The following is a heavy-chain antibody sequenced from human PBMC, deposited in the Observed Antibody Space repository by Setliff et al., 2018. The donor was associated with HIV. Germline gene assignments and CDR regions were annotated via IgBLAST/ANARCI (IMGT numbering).Heavy chain of an antibody. CDR2: IYYSGST. V-gene: IGHV4-59*08. CDR3: ASRIYYYDTYRVLREEGFDP. Sequence: SETLSLTCSVSHGSIFGDYWSWIRQPPGKGLEWIGSIYYSGSTNYNPSLKSRVTISVDTSKNQFSLSLTSVTDADTAVYYCASRIYYYDTYRVLREEGFDPWGQGTLVTVSS. D-gene: IGHD3-22*01. J-gene: IGHJ5*02. CDR1: HGSIFGDY.